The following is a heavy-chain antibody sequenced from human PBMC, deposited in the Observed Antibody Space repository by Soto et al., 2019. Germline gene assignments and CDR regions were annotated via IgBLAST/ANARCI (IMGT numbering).Heavy chain of an antibody. CDR3: AREGLYIFDY. D-gene: IGHD4-4*01. Sequence: PGGSLRLSCVASGFTFNSHWMSWVRQAPGKGLEWVANIKQDGSVKYYVDSVKGRFTISRDNAKNSLYLEMNSLRDEDTAVYYCAREGLYIFDYWGQGTLVTVSS. V-gene: IGHV3-7*01. CDR2: IKQDGSVK. J-gene: IGHJ4*02. CDR1: GFTFNSHW.